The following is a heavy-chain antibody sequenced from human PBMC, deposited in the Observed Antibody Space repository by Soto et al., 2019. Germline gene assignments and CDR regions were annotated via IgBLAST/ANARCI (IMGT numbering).Heavy chain of an antibody. D-gene: IGHD4-17*01. V-gene: IGHV4-30-4*01. CDR3: ARGLPLMATATTWFDY. Sequence: QVQLQESGPGLVKPSQTLSLTCTVSGGSISSGDYYWSWIRQPPGKGLEWIGYIYYSGSTYYNPSLKSRVSISVDTSRNQFALKLSSVTAADTAVYYCARGLPLMATATTWFDYWGQRTLVTVSS. J-gene: IGHJ4*02. CDR2: IYYSGST. CDR1: GGSISSGDYY.